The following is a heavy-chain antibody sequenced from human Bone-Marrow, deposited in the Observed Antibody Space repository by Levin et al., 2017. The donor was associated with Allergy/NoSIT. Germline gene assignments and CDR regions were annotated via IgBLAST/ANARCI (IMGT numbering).Heavy chain of an antibody. CDR1: GFTFSNAW. CDR2: IKNKTDGGTT. Sequence: GESLKISCAASGFTFSNAWMSWVRQAPGKGLEWVGHIKNKTDGGTTDYAAPVKGRFTISRDDSKNTLYLQMNSLKTEDTAVYYCTTNHSSSWWKRIDSWGQGTLVTVSS. J-gene: IGHJ4*02. D-gene: IGHD6-13*01. CDR3: TTNHSSSWWKRIDS. V-gene: IGHV3-15*01.